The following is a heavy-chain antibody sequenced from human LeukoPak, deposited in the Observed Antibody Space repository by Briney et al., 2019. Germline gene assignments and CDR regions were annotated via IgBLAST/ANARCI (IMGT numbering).Heavy chain of an antibody. Sequence: GGSLRLSCAASGFTFSSYAMSWVRQAPGKGLEWVSAISGSGGSTYYADSVKGRFTISRDNSKNMLFLQMNSLRAEDTAVYYCAKGPLYYYGDNAWFGPWGQGTLVTVSS. D-gene: IGHD4-17*01. CDR3: AKGPLYYYGDNAWFGP. J-gene: IGHJ5*02. CDR1: GFTFSSYA. CDR2: ISGSGGST. V-gene: IGHV3-23*01.